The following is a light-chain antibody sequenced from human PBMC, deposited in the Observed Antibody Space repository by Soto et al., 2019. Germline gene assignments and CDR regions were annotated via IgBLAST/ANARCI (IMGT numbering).Light chain of an antibody. CDR3: QQSGHAPQT. CDR1: QSVTSSY. J-gene: IGKJ1*01. V-gene: IGKV3-20*01. CDR2: AAS. Sequence: EIVLTQSPGTLSLSPGERATLSCRASQSVTSSYLAWYQQKPGQAPRLLIYAASSRATGIPDRFSGTGSGTDFTLIISRLEPEDVGVYYCQQSGHAPQTFGQGTKVEIK.